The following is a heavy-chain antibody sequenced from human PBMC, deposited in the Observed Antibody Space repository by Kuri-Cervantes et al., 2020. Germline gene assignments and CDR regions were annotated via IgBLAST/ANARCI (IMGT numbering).Heavy chain of an antibody. V-gene: IGHV3-30-3*01. J-gene: IGHJ6*02. CDR2: ISYDGSNK. D-gene: IGHD5-24*01. CDR1: GFTFSSYW. Sequence: GESLKISCAASGFTFSSYWMSWVRQAPGKGLEWVAVISYDGSNKYYADSVKGRFTISRDTSKNTLYLQMNSLRAEDTAVYYCARGGGGGYNSPPYYYYGMDVWGQGTTVTVSS. CDR3: ARGGGGGYNSPPYYYYGMDV.